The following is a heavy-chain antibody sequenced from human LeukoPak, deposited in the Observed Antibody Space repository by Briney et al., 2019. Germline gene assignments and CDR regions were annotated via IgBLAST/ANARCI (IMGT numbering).Heavy chain of an antibody. CDR3: AKECFGSGEAY. CDR1: GFTFSSYA. V-gene: IGHV3-23*01. CDR2: ISASGVST. J-gene: IGHJ4*02. D-gene: IGHD3-10*01. Sequence: GGSLRLSCAASGFTFSSYAMTWVRQAPGKGLEWVSGISASGVSTYYADSVKGHFTISRDNSKNTLYLQMNSLRAEDTAVYYCAKECFGSGEAYWGQGTLVTVSS.